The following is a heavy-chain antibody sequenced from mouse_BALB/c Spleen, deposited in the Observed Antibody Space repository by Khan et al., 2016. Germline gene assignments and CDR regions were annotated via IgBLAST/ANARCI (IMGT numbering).Heavy chain of an antibody. CDR1: GFTFSNYW. Sequence: EVKREESGGGLVQPGGSMKLSCVASGFTFSNYWMNWVRQSPEKGLEWVAEIRLKSNNYATHYAESVKGRFTISRDDSKSSVYLQMNNLRAEDTGIYYCTSGNYYWGQGTTLTVSS. D-gene: IGHD2-1*01. CDR3: TSGNYY. J-gene: IGHJ2*01. V-gene: IGHV6-6*02. CDR2: IRLKSNNYAT.